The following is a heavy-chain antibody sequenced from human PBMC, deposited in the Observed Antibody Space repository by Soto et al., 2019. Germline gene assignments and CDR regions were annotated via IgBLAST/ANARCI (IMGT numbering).Heavy chain of an antibody. CDR2: INPNSGGT. J-gene: IGHJ6*02. CDR3: ARDSGYYYYGMDV. CDR1: GYTFTGYY. Sequence: EASVEVSCKASGYTFTGYYMHWVRQAPGQGLEWMGWINPNSGGTNYAQKFQGWVTMTRDTSISTAYMELSRLRSDDTAVYYCARDSGYYYYGMDVWGQGTTVTVSS. V-gene: IGHV1-2*04.